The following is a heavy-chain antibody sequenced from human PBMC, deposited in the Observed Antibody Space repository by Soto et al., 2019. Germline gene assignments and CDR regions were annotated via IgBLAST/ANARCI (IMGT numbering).Heavy chain of an antibody. J-gene: IGHJ4*02. CDR1: GGSFSGYY. CDR2: ISYSGYT. V-gene: IGHV4-59*01. CDR3: ARTTEKDGKEGLDN. D-gene: IGHD4-4*01. Sequence: SETLSLTCAVYGGSFSGYYWTWIRQPPGKGLEWIGYISYSGYTNYKPSLKSRLTMSVDMAKNQFSLKLNSLTAADTAVYYCARTTEKDGKEGLDNWGQGTLVTVSS.